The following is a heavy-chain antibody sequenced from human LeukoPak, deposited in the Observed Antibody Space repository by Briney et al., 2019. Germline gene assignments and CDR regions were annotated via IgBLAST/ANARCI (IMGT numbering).Heavy chain of an antibody. CDR1: GDSISSGNYN. CDR3: ARGGSGSYRPYPYYYYYMDV. J-gene: IGHJ6*03. D-gene: IGHD3-10*01. V-gene: IGHV4-61*02. CDR2: IYSSGST. Sequence: PSQTLSLTCTVSGDSISSGNYNCSWIRQPAGKGLEWIVRIYSSGSTKYNPSLQSRVTISVDTSKNQFSLKLSSVTAADTAVYYCARGGSGSYRPYPYYYYYMDVWGKGTTVTVSS.